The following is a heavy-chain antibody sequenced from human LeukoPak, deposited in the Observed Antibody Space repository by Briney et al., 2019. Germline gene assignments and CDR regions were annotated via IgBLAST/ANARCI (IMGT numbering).Heavy chain of an antibody. D-gene: IGHD6-13*01. CDR1: GFTFSSYA. Sequence: GGSLRLSCAASGFTFSSYAMHWVRQAPGKGLEWVAVISYDGSNKYYADSVKGRFTISRDNSKNTLYLQMNSLRAEDTAVYYCARDLRAAGLPPEEDYWGQGTLVTVSS. CDR3: ARDLRAAGLPPEEDY. V-gene: IGHV3-30-3*01. J-gene: IGHJ4*02. CDR2: ISYDGSNK.